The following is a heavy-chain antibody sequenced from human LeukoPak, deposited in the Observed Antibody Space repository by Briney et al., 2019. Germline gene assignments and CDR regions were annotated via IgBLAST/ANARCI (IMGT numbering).Heavy chain of an antibody. CDR2: IKQDGSEK. V-gene: IGHV3-7*04. D-gene: IGHD3-22*01. CDR3: ARVLHKRNYDSSGYYVY. J-gene: IGHJ4*02. CDR1: GFTFSSYW. Sequence: AGGSLRLSCAASGFTFSSYWMSWVRQAPGKGLEWVANIKQDGSEKYYVDSVKGRFTISRDNAKNSLYLQMNSLRAEDTAVYYCARVLHKRNYDSSGYYVYWGQGTLVTVSS.